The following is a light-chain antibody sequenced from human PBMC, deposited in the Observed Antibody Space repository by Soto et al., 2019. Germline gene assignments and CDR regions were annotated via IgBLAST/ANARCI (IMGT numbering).Light chain of an antibody. CDR1: QSVSSTS. CDR2: GAS. CDR3: QQHGSSPWM. Sequence: EIVLTQSPGTLSLSPGERATLSCRVSQSVSSTSLAWYQQKPGQAPRLLIYGASTRATGIPARFSGSGSGTDFTLTISRLEPEDFAVYYCQQHGSSPWMFGQGTKVDIK. J-gene: IGKJ1*01. V-gene: IGKV3-20*01.